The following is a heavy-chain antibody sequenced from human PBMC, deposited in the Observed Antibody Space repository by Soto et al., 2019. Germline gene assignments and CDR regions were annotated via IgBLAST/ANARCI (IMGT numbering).Heavy chain of an antibody. CDR2: ISYDGSNK. D-gene: IGHD4-17*01. Sequence: GGSLRLSCAASGFTFSSYGLHWVRRAPGKGLEWVAVISYDGSNKYYADSVKGRFTISRDNSKNTLYLQMNSLRAEDTAVYYCAKDLKADYGDYLFDYWGQGTLVTVSS. CDR1: GFTFSSYG. V-gene: IGHV3-30*18. J-gene: IGHJ4*02. CDR3: AKDLKADYGDYLFDY.